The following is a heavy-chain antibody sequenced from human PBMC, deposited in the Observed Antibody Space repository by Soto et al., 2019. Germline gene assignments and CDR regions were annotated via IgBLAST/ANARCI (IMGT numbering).Heavy chain of an antibody. CDR3: ARHAYNVLPFDS. CDR2: IKHLESEK. CDR1: GFTFTNYW. V-gene: IGHV3-7*01. J-gene: IGHJ4*02. Sequence: EVQLVESGGGLVQPGGSLRLSCAASGFTFTNYWMNWVRQPPGKGLEWVANIKHLESEKFYVGSVRGRFTISRDNAKNAVYLQMDSLRAEDTAVYYCARHAYNVLPFDSWGQGTLVTVSS. D-gene: IGHD1-1*01.